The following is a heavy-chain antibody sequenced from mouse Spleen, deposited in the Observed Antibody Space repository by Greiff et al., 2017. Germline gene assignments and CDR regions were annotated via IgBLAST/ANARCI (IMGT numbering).Heavy chain of an antibody. CDR1: GYSFTGYY. Sequence: VQLQQSGPELVKPGASVKISCKASGYSFTGYYMNWVKQSPEKSLEWIGEINPSTGGTTYNQKFKAKATLTVDKSSSTAYMQLKSLTSEDSAVYYCARDYSNYVLDVWGAGTTVTVSS. J-gene: IGHJ1*01. CDR3: ARDYSNYVLDV. D-gene: IGHD2-5*01. CDR2: INPSTGGT. V-gene: IGHV1-42*01.